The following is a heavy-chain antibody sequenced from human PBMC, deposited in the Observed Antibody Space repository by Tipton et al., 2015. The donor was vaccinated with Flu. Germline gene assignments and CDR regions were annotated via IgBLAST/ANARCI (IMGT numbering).Heavy chain of an antibody. Sequence: SLRLSCAASGFTFDDYAMHWVRQAPGKGLEWVSGISWNSGSIGYADSVKGRFTISRDNAKNSLYLQMNSLRAEDTALYYCAKGKLVYGMDVLCQGTTVTVAS. V-gene: IGHV3-9*01. CDR1: GFTFDDYA. D-gene: IGHD6-13*01. CDR2: ISWNSGSI. J-gene: IGHJ6*02. CDR3: AKGKLVYGMDV.